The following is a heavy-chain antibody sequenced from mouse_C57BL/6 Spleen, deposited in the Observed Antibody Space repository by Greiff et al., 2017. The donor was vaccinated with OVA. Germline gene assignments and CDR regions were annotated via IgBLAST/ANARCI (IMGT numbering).Heavy chain of an antibody. J-gene: IGHJ2*01. CDR1: GYTFTSYW. CDR2: IYPSDSET. CDR3: ARLRDYAYY. Sequence: QVQLQQPGAELVRPGSSVKLSCKASGYTFTSYWMDWVKQRPGQGLEWIGNIYPSDSETHYNQKFKDKATLTVDKSSGTAYMQLSSLTSEDSAVYYCARLRDYAYYWGQGTTLTVSS. D-gene: IGHD2-4*01. V-gene: IGHV1-61*01.